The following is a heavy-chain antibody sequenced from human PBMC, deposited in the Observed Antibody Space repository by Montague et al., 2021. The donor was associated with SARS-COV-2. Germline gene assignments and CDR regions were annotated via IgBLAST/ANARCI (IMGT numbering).Heavy chain of an antibody. CDR2: TYYRSKWYN. CDR1: GDSVSSNTAT. J-gene: IGHJ4*02. CDR3: ARIPVGSKYYFDF. D-gene: IGHD2-2*01. V-gene: IGHV6-1*01. Sequence: CAISGDSVSSNTATWNWIRQSPSRGLEWLGRTYYRSKWYNDYAESVKSRITIDPDTSKHQFSLHLNSVTPEDTAVYYCARIPVGSKYYFDFWGQGPWSPSPQ.